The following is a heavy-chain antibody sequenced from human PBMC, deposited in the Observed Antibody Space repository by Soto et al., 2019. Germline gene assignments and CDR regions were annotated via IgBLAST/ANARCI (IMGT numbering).Heavy chain of an antibody. D-gene: IGHD3-10*01. CDR2: TNCYNGNT. Sequence: VQVVQSGAEVKKPGTSVKVSCKTSGYTISSYGISWVRQAPGQGLEWMGWTNCYNGNTNYAPKFQGRVTMTIDTSTSTAYMELRSLRSDDTAVYYCARVWFGELSSDYWGQGTLVTVSS. J-gene: IGHJ4*02. CDR3: ARVWFGELSSDY. CDR1: GYTISSYG. V-gene: IGHV1-18*01.